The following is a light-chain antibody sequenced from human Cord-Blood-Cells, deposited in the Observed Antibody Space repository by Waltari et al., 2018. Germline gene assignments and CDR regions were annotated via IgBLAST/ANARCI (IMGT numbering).Light chain of an antibody. CDR3: QQRSNWSMYT. J-gene: IGKJ2*01. CDR1: QSVSSY. Sequence: EIVLTQSPATLSLSPGERATLSCRASQSVSSYLAWYQQKPGQAPRLLIHDASNRATGIPARFSGSGSGTDFTLTISSLEPEDFAVYYCQQRSNWSMYTFGQGTKLEIK. CDR2: DAS. V-gene: IGKV3-11*01.